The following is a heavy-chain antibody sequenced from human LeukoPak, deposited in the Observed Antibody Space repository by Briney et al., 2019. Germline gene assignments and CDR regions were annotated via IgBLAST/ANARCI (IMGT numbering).Heavy chain of an antibody. CDR1: GFTFSNYW. Sequence: PGGSLSLSCAASGFTFSNYWMSWVRQAPGKGLDWVANIEDDGGEKYYVDSVKGRFSISRDNARNSLYLQLNSLRLEDTAVYYCARDRGPRTGFMVREAYDYWGQGTLVTVSS. CDR2: IEDDGGEK. CDR3: ARDRGPRTGFMVREAYDY. D-gene: IGHD3-10*01. V-gene: IGHV3-7*01. J-gene: IGHJ4*02.